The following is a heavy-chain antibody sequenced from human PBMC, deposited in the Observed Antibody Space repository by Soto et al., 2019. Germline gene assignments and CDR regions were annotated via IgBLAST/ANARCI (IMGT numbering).Heavy chain of an antibody. CDR2: ISGSGGST. D-gene: IGHD6-19*01. CDR1: GFSLSSYA. J-gene: IGHJ1*01. V-gene: IGHV3-23*01. CDR3: AKPRESGWFSAEYFQH. Sequence: EVQLLESGGGLVQPGGSRRLSCTASGFSLSSYAMSWVRQAPGKGLEWVSVISGSGGSTYYADSVKGRFTISRDNSKSTLSLQMNSLRAEDTAVYYCAKPRESGWFSAEYFQHWGQGTLVTVSS.